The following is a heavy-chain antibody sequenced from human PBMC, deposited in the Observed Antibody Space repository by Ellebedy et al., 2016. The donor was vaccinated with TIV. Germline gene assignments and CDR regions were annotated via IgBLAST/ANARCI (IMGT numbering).Heavy chain of an antibody. D-gene: IGHD5-12*01. CDR2: INPNSGGT. J-gene: IGHJ5*02. CDR1: GYTFTGYY. CDR3: AMGDPTNSGYDPINWFDP. V-gene: IGHV1-2*04. Sequence: AASVQVSCKASGYTFTGYYMHWVRQAPGQGLEWMGWINPNSGGTNYAQKFQGWVTMTRDTSIRTAYMELSRLRSDDTAVYYCAMGDPTNSGYDPINWFDPWGQGTLVTVSS.